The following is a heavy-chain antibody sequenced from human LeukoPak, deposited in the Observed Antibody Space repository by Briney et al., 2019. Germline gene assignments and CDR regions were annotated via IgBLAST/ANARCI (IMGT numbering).Heavy chain of an antibody. Sequence: PGGSLRLSCAASGFTFSSYGMHWVRQAPGKGLEWVAVIWYDGSNKYYADSVKGRFTISRDNSKNTLYLQMNSLRAEDTAVYYCARAGSLYDSSGYYYDYWGQGTLVTVSS. V-gene: IGHV3-33*01. CDR3: ARAGSLYDSSGYYYDY. CDR1: GFTFSSYG. CDR2: IWYDGSNK. J-gene: IGHJ4*02. D-gene: IGHD3-22*01.